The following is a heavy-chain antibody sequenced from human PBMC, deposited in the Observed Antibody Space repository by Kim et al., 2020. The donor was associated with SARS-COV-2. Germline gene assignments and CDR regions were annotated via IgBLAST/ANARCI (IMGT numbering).Heavy chain of an antibody. CDR2: ISYDGSNK. V-gene: IGHV3-30*18. CDR3: AKARSSSWPNWFDP. J-gene: IGHJ5*02. CDR1: GFTFSSYG. Sequence: GGSLRLSCAASGFTFSSYGMHWVRQAPGKGLEWVAVISYDGSNKYYADSVKGRFTISRDNSKNTLYLQMNSLRAEDTAVYYCAKARSSSWPNWFDPWGQGTLVTVSS. D-gene: IGHD6-13*01.